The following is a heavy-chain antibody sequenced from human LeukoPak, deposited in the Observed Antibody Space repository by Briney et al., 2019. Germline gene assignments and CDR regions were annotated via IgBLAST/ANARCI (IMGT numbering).Heavy chain of an antibody. CDR2: INHSGSA. D-gene: IGHD2-21*01. V-gene: IGHV4-34*01. Sequence: SETLSLACAVYGGSFSGYYWSWIRQPPGKGLEWIGEINHSGSANYNPSLKSRVTISVDTSKNQFSLKLSSVTAADTAVYYCARFKRHIGVVIAAKAVGAFDIWGQGTMVTVSS. J-gene: IGHJ3*02. CDR3: ARFKRHIGVVIAAKAVGAFDI. CDR1: GGSFSGYY.